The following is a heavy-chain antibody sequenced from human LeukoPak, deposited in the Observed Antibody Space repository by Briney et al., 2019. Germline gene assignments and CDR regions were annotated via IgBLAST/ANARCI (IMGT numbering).Heavy chain of an antibody. CDR2: IYYTGST. V-gene: IGHV4-39*01. CDR1: GGSITSSSYY. J-gene: IGHJ5*02. D-gene: IGHD2-15*01. CDR3: ARGYCTGGSCYSGIAWFDP. Sequence: LETLSLTCTVSGGSITSSSYYWGWIRQPPGKGLEWIGSIYYTGSTYYKSSLKSRVTISVDTSKNQFSLKLNSVTAADTAVYYCARGYCTGGSCYSGIAWFDPWGQGTLVTVSS.